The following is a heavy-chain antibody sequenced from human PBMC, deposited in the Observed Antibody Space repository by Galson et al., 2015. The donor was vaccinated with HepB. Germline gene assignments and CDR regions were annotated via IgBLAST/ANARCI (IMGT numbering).Heavy chain of an antibody. V-gene: IGHV3-21*01. CDR2: ISSGGSYI. Sequence: SLRLSCAASGFTFTGYAMNWVRQPPGRGLEWVSSISSGGSYIDYADSVKGRFTISRDNARNSLFLQLNRLRAEDTAVYYCTRGFPYYNNELNDYWGQGTLVTVSS. D-gene: IGHD3-22*01. J-gene: IGHJ4*02. CDR3: TRGFPYYNNELNDY. CDR1: GFTFTGYA.